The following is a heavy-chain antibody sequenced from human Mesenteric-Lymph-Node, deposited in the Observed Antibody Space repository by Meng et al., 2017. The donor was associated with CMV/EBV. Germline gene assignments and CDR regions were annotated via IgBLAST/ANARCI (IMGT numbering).Heavy chain of an antibody. CDR2: ISGSGGSI. D-gene: IGHD6-19*01. V-gene: IGHV3-23*01. CDR3: AKEGTAVAGLDAFET. Sequence: GGSLRLSCAASGFTFNNCAMTWVRQAPGKGLDWVSTISGSGGSIYHADSVKGRFTISRDNSKNTLYLQMDRLGAEDTAVYYCAKEGTAVAGLDAFETWGQGTMVPSPQ. J-gene: IGHJ3*02. CDR1: GFTFNNCA.